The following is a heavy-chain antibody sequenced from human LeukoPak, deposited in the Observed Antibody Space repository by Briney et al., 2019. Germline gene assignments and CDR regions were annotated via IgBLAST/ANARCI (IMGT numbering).Heavy chain of an antibody. CDR1: GDSISLYY. J-gene: IGHJ4*02. V-gene: IGHV4-59*01. Sequence: SETLSLPCTDSGDSISLYYRRWIRQPPGKGLEWIGYIYYSGSTNYNPSLKSRVTIAVDTSKNQFSLKLSSVTAADTAVYYCARERRDGLRLYFDYGGRGTLVTVSS. CDR3: ARERRDGLRLYFDY. D-gene: IGHD5-24*01. CDR2: IYYSGST.